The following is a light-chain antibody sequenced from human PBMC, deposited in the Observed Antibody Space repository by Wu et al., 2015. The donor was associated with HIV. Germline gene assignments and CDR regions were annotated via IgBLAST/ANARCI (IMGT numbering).Light chain of an antibody. CDR3: QKXNVAPWT. V-gene: IGKV1-8*01. J-gene: IGKJ1*01. CDR2: AAS. CDR1: QGISSY. Sequence: AIRITQSPSSLSASTGGRVTITCRASQGISSYLAWYQQKPGKAPKLLIYAASTLQSGVPSRFSGSGYGTDFTLTISSLQPEDVATYYCQKXNVAPWTFGQGTKVEIK.